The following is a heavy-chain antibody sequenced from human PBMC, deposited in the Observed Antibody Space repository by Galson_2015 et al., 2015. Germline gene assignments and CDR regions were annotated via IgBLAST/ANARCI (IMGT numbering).Heavy chain of an antibody. J-gene: IGHJ4*02. Sequence: SVKVSCKASGYTFTSYDINWVRQATGQGLEWMGWMNPNSGNTGYAQKFQGRVTMTRNTSISTAYMELSSLRSEDTAVYYCARGTAYSSSWDFDYWGQGTLVTASS. CDR1: GYTFTSYD. V-gene: IGHV1-8*01. D-gene: IGHD6-13*01. CDR2: MNPNSGNT. CDR3: ARGTAYSSSWDFDY.